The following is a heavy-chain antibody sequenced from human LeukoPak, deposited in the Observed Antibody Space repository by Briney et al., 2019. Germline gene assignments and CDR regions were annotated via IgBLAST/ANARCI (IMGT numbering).Heavy chain of an antibody. CDR2: IKTKTDGGTT. CDR3: TPTGLIDY. V-gene: IGHV3-15*01. J-gene: IGHJ4*02. CDR1: GFAFSHTW. D-gene: IGHD1-14*01. Sequence: GSLRLSCAASGFAFSHTWMSWVRQGPGKGLEWVGLIKTKTDGGTTDYAAPVKGRFTISRDDSKNTLYLQMNSLKTEDTAVYYCTPTGLIDYWGQGTLVTVSS.